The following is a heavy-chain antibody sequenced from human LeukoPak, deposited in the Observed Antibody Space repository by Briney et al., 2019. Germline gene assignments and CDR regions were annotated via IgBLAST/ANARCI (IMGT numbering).Heavy chain of an antibody. D-gene: IGHD3-3*01. CDR1: GFTFSSYW. V-gene: IGHV3-7*01. J-gene: IGHJ4*02. CDR2: IKQDGSEK. CDR3: ARDSNYDFWSGYQYPSDY. Sequence: TGGSLRLSCAASGFTFSSYWTSWVRQAPGKGLEWVANIKQDGSEKYYVDSVKGRFTISRDNAKNSLYLQMNSLRAEDTAVYYCARDSNYDFWSGYQYPSDYWGQGTLVTVSS.